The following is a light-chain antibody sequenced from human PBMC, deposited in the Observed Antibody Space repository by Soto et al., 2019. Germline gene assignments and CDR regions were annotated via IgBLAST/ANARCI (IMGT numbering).Light chain of an antibody. J-gene: IGLJ1*01. CDR2: RNN. Sequence: QSVLTQPPSASGTPGQRVTISCSGSSSNIGTNYVYWYQQLPGTAPKLIIYRNNQRPSGVPDRFSGSKSGTSASLAISGLRSEDEADYYCAAWDDRLRGLYVFGIGTKVTVL. V-gene: IGLV1-47*01. CDR1: SSNIGTNY. CDR3: AAWDDRLRGLYV.